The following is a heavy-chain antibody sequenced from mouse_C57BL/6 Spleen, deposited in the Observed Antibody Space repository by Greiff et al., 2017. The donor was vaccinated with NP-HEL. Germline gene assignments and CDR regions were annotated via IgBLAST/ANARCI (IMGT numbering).Heavy chain of an antibody. D-gene: IGHD3-2*02. V-gene: IGHV5-4*01. CDR3: ARDRGTQDWYFDV. CDR2: ISDGGSYT. J-gene: IGHJ1*03. CDR1: GFTFSSYA. Sequence: EVHLVESGGGLVKPGGSLKLSCAASGFTFSSYAMSWVRQTPEKRLEWVATISDGGSYTYYPDNVKGRFTISRDNAKNNLYLQMSHLKSEDTAMYYCARDRGTQDWYFDVWGTGTTVTVSS.